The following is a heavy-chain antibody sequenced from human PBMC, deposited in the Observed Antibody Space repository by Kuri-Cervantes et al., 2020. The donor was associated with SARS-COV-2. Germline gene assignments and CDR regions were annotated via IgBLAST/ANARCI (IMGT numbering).Heavy chain of an antibody. CDR3: ASGFYYDSSGHDAFDI. V-gene: IGHV1-24*01. CDR2: FDPEDGET. J-gene: IGHJ3*02. Sequence: ASVKVSCKVSGYTLTELSMHWVRQAPGKGLEWMGGFDPEDGETIYAQKFQGRVTMTRNTSISTAYMELSSLRSEDTAVYYCASGFYYDSSGHDAFDIWGQGTMVTVSS. CDR1: GYTLTELS. D-gene: IGHD3-22*01.